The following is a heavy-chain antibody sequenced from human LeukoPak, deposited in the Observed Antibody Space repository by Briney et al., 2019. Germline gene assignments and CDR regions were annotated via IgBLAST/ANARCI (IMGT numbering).Heavy chain of an antibody. CDR3: ARVGRYSSSGH. V-gene: IGHV4-59*12. CDR2: IYYSGST. Sequence: PSETLSLTCTVSGGSISSYYWSWIRQPPGKGLEWIGYIYYSGSTNYNPSLKSRVTISVDTSKNQFSLKLSSVTAADTAVYYCARVGRYSSSGHWGQGTMVTVSS. D-gene: IGHD6-6*01. CDR1: GGSISSYY. J-gene: IGHJ3*01.